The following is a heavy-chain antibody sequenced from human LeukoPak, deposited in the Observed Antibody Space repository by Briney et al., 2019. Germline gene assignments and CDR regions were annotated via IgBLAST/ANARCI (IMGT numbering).Heavy chain of an antibody. CDR1: GFTFSSYW. J-gene: IGHJ6*02. D-gene: IGHD2-21*01. V-gene: IGHV3-7*01. CDR3: ARYCGGDCYGMDV. CDR2: IKQDGSEK. Sequence: GGSLRLSCTASGFTFSSYWMSWVRQAPGKGLEWVANIKQDGSEKDYVDSVKGRFTISRDNAKNSLYLQMNSLRAEDTAVYYCARYCGGDCYGMDVWGQGTTVTVSS.